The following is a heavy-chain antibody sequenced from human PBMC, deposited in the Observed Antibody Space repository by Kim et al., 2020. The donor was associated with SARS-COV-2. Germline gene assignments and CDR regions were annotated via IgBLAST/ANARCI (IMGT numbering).Heavy chain of an antibody. D-gene: IGHD3-10*01. V-gene: IGHV3-21*01. Sequence: GGSLRLSCAASGFTFNTYTMDWVRQAPGKGLEWVSSITVSSTHIYYADSVRGRFTISRDNARNSVYLHMNSLRVDDTAVYYCGRGWFGQVGDYWGRGTRVTVSS. J-gene: IGHJ4*02. CDR3: GRGWFGQVGDY. CDR2: ITVSSTHI. CDR1: GFTFNTYT.